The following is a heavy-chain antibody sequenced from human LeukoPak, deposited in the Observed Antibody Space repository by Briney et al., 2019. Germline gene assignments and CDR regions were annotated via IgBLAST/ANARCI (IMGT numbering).Heavy chain of an antibody. CDR2: INTDGSST. CDR3: ARSSRSGYYHFDY. CDR1: GFTFSNYA. J-gene: IGHJ4*02. D-gene: IGHD3-3*01. Sequence: GGSLRLSCVASGFTFSNYAMSWVRQAPGKGLVWVSRINTDGSSTSYADSVKGRFTISRDNAKNTLYLQMNSLRAEDTAVYYCARSSRSGYYHFDYWGQGTLVTVSS. V-gene: IGHV3-74*01.